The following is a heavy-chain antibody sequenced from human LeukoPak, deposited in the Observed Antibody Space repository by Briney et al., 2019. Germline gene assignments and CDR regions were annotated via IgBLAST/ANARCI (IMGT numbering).Heavy chain of an antibody. V-gene: IGHV4-34*01. CDR1: GGSFSGYY. D-gene: IGHD3-10*01. CDR2: INHSGST. Sequence: SETLSLTCAVYGGSFSGYYWSWIRQPPGKGLEWIGEINHSGSTNYNPSLKSRVTISVDTSKNQFSLKLSSVTAADTAVYYCARVGGMVRGVIRSYYYMDVWGKGTTVTVSS. J-gene: IGHJ6*03. CDR3: ARVGGMVRGVIRSYYYMDV.